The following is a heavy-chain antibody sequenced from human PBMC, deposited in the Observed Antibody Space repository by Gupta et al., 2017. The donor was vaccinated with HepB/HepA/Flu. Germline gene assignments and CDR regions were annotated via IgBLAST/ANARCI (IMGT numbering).Heavy chain of an antibody. CDR3: AKGSEQLVRGNYYYYYMDV. CDR2: ISYDGSSK. V-gene: IGHV3-30*18. J-gene: IGHJ6*03. CDR1: GFTFNRYG. Sequence: QVQLVESGGGVVQPGRSLRLSCAAPGFTFNRYGMHWVRQAPGKGLEWVAVISYDGSSKYYADSVKGRFTISRDNSKNTLYVQMNSLRVEDTAVYYCAKGSEQLVRGNYYYYYMDVWGKGTTVTVSS. D-gene: IGHD6-6*01.